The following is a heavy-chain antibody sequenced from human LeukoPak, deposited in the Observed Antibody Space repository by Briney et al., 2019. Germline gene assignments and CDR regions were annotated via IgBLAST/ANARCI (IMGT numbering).Heavy chain of an antibody. CDR2: INPSGDGT. Sequence: ASVKVSCKASGYTFTRDYMHWVRQAPGQGLEWMGVINPSGDGTSYAQKFQGRVTMTRNVSTSTVYMELSSLRSEDTAMYYCARTCCSETSKFDYWGQGTLDTVSS. J-gene: IGHJ4*02. V-gene: IGHV1-46*01. CDR1: GYTFTRDY. D-gene: IGHD2-15*01. CDR3: ARTCCSETSKFDY.